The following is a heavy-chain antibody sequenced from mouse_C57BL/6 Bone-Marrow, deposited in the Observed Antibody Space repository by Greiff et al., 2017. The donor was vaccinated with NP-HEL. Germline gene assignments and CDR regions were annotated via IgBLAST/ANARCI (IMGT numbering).Heavy chain of an antibody. D-gene: IGHD3-1*01. Sequence: QVQLKQPGAELVRPGSSVKLSCKASGYTFTSYWMDWVKQRPGQGLEWIGNIYPSDSETHYNQKFKDKATLTVDKSSSTAYMQLSSLTSEDSAVYYCARLRRARATDYWGQGTTLTVSS. J-gene: IGHJ2*01. V-gene: IGHV1-61*01. CDR1: GYTFTSYW. CDR3: ARLRRARATDY. CDR2: IYPSDSET.